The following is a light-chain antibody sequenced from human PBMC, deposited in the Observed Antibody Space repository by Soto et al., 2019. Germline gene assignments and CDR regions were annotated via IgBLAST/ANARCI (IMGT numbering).Light chain of an antibody. J-gene: IGKJ1*01. CDR2: WAS. CDR1: QSVLYSSNNKNY. V-gene: IGKV4-1*01. Sequence: DIVMTQSPDSLAVSLGERATINCKSSQSVLYSSNNKNYLAWYQQKPGQPPKLLIYWASTRESGVPDRFSGSGSGTEFTLTISSLQAEDVAVYYCQKDYSTPPTFGQGTKVEIK. CDR3: QKDYSTPPT.